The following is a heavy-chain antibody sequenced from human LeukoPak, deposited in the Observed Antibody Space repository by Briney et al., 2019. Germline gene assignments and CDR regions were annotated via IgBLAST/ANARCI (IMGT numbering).Heavy chain of an antibody. D-gene: IGHD3-10*01. J-gene: IGHJ5*02. Sequence: GASVKVSCKASGYTFTGYYMHWVRQAPGQGLEWMGWINPNSGGTNYAQKFQGRVTITRDTSISTAYMELSRLRSDDTAVYYCARVGNRMVRGVIHNWFHPWGQGTLVTVSS. CDR3: ARVGNRMVRGVIHNWFHP. V-gene: IGHV1-2*02. CDR1: GYTFTGYY. CDR2: INPNSGGT.